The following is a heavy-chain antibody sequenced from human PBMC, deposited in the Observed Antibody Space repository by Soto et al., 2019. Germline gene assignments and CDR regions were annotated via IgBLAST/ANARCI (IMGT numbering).Heavy chain of an antibody. CDR1: GYTFTSYG. D-gene: IGHD3-3*01. V-gene: IGHV1-18*01. Sequence: ASVKVSCKASGYTFTSYGISWVRQAPGQGLEWMGWISAYNGNTNYAQKLQGRVTMTTDTSTSTAYMELRSLRSDDTAVYYCARDVTYYDFWSGYYNYYYYYYMDVWGKGTTVTVSS. CDR3: ARDVTYYDFWSGYYNYYYYYYMDV. J-gene: IGHJ6*03. CDR2: ISAYNGNT.